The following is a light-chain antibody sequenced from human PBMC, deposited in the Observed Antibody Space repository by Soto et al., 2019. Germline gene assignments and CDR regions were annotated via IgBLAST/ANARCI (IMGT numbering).Light chain of an antibody. Sequence: DIRLTESASTLSASIGDRVTITSRASQRISDWLAWYQQKPGKAPKLLIYKASSLESGVPSRFSGRGSGKEFTLTISSLQPDDFATNYCQQYNNLWTFGQGTKWIS. J-gene: IGKJ1*01. CDR1: QRISDW. V-gene: IGKV1-5*03. CDR2: KAS. CDR3: QQYNNLWT.